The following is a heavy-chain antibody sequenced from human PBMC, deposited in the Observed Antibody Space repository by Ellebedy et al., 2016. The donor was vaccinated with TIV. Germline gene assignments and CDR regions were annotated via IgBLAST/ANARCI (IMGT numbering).Heavy chain of an antibody. J-gene: IGHJ3*02. D-gene: IGHD3-16*01. CDR1: GFIFSGFG. V-gene: IGHV3-30*03. CDR3: ARGGFDHAFDI. Sequence: GGSLRLXXAASGFIFSGFGMHWVRQAPGKGLEWAAVISNDGGETYYGDSVKGRFAISRDNAKNTLYLQMNSLRVEDTAVYYCARGGFDHAFDIWGQGTMVTVSS. CDR2: ISNDGGET.